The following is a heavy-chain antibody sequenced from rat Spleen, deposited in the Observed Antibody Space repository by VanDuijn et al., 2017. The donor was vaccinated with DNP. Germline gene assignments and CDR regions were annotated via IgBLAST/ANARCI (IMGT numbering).Heavy chain of an antibody. CDR3: ARDSRDYGSYADYFDY. Sequence: EVQLVESGGDLVQPGRSLKVSCEASGFTFSNYGMAWIRQVPGKGLEWVASITSSGGSTYYPDSVKGRFTISRDSAKNTLYLQMNSLRSKDTATYYCARDSRDYGSYADYFDYWGQGVMVTVSS. CDR1: GFTFSNYG. CDR2: ITSSGGST. J-gene: IGHJ2*01. V-gene: IGHV5S23*01. D-gene: IGHD1-8*01.